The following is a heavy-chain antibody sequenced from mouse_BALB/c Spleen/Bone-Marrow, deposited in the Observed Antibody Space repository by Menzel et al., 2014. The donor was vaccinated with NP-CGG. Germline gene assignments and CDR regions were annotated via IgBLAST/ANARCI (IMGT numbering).Heavy chain of an antibody. J-gene: IGHJ1*01. D-gene: IGHD1-1*01. CDR3: ARDYYGSSYWYFDV. Sequence: DVHLVESGGGLVQPGGSLRLSCAPSGFTFSDFYMEWVRQPPGKRLEWIAASRNKANDYTTEYSASVKGRFIVSRDTSQSILYLQMNALRAEDTAIYYCARDYYGSSYWYFDVWGAGTTVTVSS. CDR1: GFTFSDFY. V-gene: IGHV7-1*02. CDR2: SRNKANDYTT.